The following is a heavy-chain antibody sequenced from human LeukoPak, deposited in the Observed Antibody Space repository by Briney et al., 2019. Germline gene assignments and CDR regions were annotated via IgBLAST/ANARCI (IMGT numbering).Heavy chain of an antibody. V-gene: IGHV3-23*01. CDR3: AKGQRWELPLDF. D-gene: IGHD2-15*01. CDR2: ISDSGRST. J-gene: IGHJ4*02. CDR1: GFTFSSYA. Sequence: GGSLRLSXAASGFTFSSYAMTWVRQAPGKGVEWVSAISDSGRSTYYADSVKGRFTISRDVSKSTLYLQMNSLRAEDTALYYCAKGQRWELPLDFWGQGTLVTVSS.